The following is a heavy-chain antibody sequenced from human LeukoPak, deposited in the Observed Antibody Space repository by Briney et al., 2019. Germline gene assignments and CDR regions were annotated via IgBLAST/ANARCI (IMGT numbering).Heavy chain of an antibody. J-gene: IGHJ4*02. CDR1: GYTLTGYY. V-gene: IGHV1-2*02. D-gene: IGHD1-26*01. CDR2: INPNSGGT. Sequence: ASVKVSCKASGYTLTGYYMHWVRQAPGQGLEWMGWINPNSGGTNYAQKFQGRVTMTRDTSISTAYMELSRLRSDDTAVYYCARETVGATTGYYFDYWGQGTLVTVSS. CDR3: ARETVGATTGYYFDY.